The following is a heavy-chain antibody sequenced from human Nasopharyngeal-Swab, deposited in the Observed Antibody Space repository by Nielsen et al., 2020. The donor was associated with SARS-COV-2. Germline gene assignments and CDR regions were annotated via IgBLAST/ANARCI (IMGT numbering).Heavy chain of an antibody. J-gene: IGHJ6*02. CDR2: MNPNSGNT. V-gene: IGHV1-8*03. D-gene: IGHD2-2*01. Sequence: ASVKVSCKASGYTFTSYDINWVRQATGQGLEWMGWMNPNSGNTGYAQEFQGRVTITRNTSISTAYMELSSLRSEDTAVYYCARVYCSSTSCFYGMDVWGQGTTVTVSS. CDR3: ARVYCSSTSCFYGMDV. CDR1: GYTFTSYD.